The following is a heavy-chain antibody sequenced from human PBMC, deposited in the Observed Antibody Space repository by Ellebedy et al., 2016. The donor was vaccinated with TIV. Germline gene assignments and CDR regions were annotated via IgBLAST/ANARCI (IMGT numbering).Heavy chain of an antibody. J-gene: IGHJ5*02. CDR2: IDYSGNT. D-gene: IGHD3-10*01. CDR1: GGSLSNYY. Sequence: MPSETLSLTCAVYGGSLSNYYWNWIRQPPGKGLEWIGEIDYSGNTNYNASLKSPVTVSVDTSKSQFSLRLISVTAADTAVYYCARRPLRRFGPRPLTGGGFDPWGQGTLVTVSP. V-gene: IGHV4-34*01. CDR3: ARRPLRRFGPRPLTGGGFDP.